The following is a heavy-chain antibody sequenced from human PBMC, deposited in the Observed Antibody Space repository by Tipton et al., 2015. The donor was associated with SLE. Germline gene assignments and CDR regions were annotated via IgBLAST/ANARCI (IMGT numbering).Heavy chain of an antibody. CDR1: TYSISNGHY. V-gene: IGHV4-38-2*02. J-gene: IGHJ4*02. D-gene: IGHD2-21*02. CDR3: AREGADDCLDY. CDR2: VYHTGNT. Sequence: TLSLTCSVSTYSISNGHYWAWVRQPPGKGLEWIGTVYHTGNTYYNPSLKSRVTMSVDTSKNQFSLKLRFVTAADTAVYYCAREGADDCLDYWGQGTLVTVSS.